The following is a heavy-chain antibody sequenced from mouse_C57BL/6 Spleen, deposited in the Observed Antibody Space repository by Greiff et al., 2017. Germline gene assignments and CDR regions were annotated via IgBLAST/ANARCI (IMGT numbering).Heavy chain of an antibody. D-gene: IGHD2-4*01. CDR3: ARGGYYDYRFDY. CDR1: GYTFTSYW. Sequence: QVQLQQPGAELVRPGSSVKLSCKASGYTFTSYWMHWVKQRPIQGLEWIGNIDPSDSETHYNQKFKDKATLTVDKSSSTAYMQLSSLTSEDSAVYYCARGGYYDYRFDYWGQGTTRTVSS. CDR2: IDPSDSET. J-gene: IGHJ2*01. V-gene: IGHV1-52*01.